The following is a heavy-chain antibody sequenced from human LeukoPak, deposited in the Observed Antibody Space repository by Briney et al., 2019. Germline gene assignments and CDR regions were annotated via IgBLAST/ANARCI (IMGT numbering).Heavy chain of an antibody. Sequence: ASVKVSCKASGYTFTSYYMHWVRQAPGQGLEWMGIINPSGGSTSYAQKFQGRVTMTRDMSTSTVYMELSSLRSEDTAVYHCARDFRHHYYDSSGFPVDYWGQGTLVTVSS. V-gene: IGHV1-46*01. CDR3: ARDFRHHYYDSSGFPVDY. D-gene: IGHD3-22*01. CDR1: GYTFTSYY. J-gene: IGHJ4*02. CDR2: INPSGGST.